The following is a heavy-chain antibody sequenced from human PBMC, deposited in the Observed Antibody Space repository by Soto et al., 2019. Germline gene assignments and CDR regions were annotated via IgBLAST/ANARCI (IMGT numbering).Heavy chain of an antibody. CDR2: ISGSGGST. V-gene: IGHV3-23*01. Sequence: GCLSLSCAASGFTFSNYAMSWVRQAPGKGLEWVSAISGSGGSTYYADSVKGRFTISRDNSKNTLYLQMSSLRAEDTAVYFCATDQNYDFWSGPPAGGQGTLVTVSS. D-gene: IGHD3-3*01. CDR1: GFTFSNYA. J-gene: IGHJ4*02. CDR3: ATDQNYDFWSGPPA.